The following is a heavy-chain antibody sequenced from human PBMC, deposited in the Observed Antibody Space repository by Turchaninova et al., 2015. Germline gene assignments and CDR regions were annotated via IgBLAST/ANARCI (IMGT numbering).Heavy chain of an antibody. CDR2: IKHRGST. CDR3: ARRTTVTTSYYYYYLDV. Sequence: QVQLPQWGAGLLTRAATLALTCAVYVWSFGGYYRSWLRRPPGKGLGWSGEIKHRGSTNYNPSLKSRVTISVDTSKNQFSLKLSSVTAADTAVYYCARRTTVTTSYYYYYLDVWGKGTTVTVSS. J-gene: IGHJ6*03. D-gene: IGHD4-17*01. CDR1: VWSFGGYY. V-gene: IGHV4-34*01.